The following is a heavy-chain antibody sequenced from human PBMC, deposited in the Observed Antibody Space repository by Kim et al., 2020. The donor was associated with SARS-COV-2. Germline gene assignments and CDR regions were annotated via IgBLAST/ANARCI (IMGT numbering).Heavy chain of an antibody. CDR3: ARESYSSGCFDT. Sequence: NYNPSLKGRVTISVDPSKNQFSLKLSSVTAADTAVYYCARESYSSGCFDTWGQGTLVIVSS. V-gene: IGHV4-59*01. D-gene: IGHD6-19*01. J-gene: IGHJ5*02.